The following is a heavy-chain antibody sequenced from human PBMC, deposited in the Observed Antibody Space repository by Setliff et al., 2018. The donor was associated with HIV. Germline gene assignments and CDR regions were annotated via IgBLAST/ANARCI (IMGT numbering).Heavy chain of an antibody. CDR3: ARGTTESCDY. CDR2: INPGTGST. CDR1: GYIFTSYY. D-gene: IGHD4-17*01. V-gene: IGHV1-46*01. J-gene: IGHJ4*02. Sequence: ASVKVSCKASGYIFTSYYLHWVRQVPGQGLEWMGIINPGTGSTTYAQKFQGRVTMTWDMSTTTLSMELSSLTSEDTAVFYCARGTTESCDYRGQGTLVTVSS.